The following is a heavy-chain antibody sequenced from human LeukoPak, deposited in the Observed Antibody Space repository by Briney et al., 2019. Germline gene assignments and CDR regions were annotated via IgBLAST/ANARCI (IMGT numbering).Heavy chain of an antibody. CDR3: ARGVGERWLQLGY. CDR2: IYYSGST. J-gene: IGHJ4*02. CDR1: GGSISSSSYY. V-gene: IGHV4-39*07. Sequence: SETLSLTCTVSGGSISSSSYYWGWIRQPPGKGLEWIGSIYYSGSTYYNPSLKSRVTTSVDTSKNQFSLKLSSVTAADTAVYYCARGVGERWLQLGYWGQGTLVTVSS. D-gene: IGHD5-24*01.